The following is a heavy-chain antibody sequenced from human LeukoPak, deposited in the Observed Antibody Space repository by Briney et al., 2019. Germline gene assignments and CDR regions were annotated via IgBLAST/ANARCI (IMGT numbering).Heavy chain of an antibody. D-gene: IGHD4-23*01. V-gene: IGHV1-69*13. Sequence: SVKVSCKASGGTFSSYAISWVRQAPGQGLEWMGGIIPIFGKANYAQKFQGRVTITAVESMSTAYMELSSLRSEDTAVYYCARGWLAESTVVTPYNYWGQGTVVTVSS. CDR2: IIPIFGKA. J-gene: IGHJ4*02. CDR3: ARGWLAESTVVTPYNY. CDR1: GGTFSSYA.